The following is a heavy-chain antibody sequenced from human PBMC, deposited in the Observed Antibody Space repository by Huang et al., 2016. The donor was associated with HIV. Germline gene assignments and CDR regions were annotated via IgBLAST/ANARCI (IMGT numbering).Heavy chain of an antibody. D-gene: IGHD6-19*01. V-gene: IGHV4-34*01. Sequence: QVQLRQWGAGLVKPSETLSLTCAVYGGSFRGYYWTWIRQSPGKGLEWIGEIKHIGKTNYQPSLKSRVTISKDTAKNQFSLQLTSVSAADTGVYFCAREKAADSAWYGVYYFDYWGEGALVTVTS. CDR2: IKHIGKT. J-gene: IGHJ4*02. CDR3: AREKAADSAWYGVYYFDY. CDR1: GGSFRGYY.